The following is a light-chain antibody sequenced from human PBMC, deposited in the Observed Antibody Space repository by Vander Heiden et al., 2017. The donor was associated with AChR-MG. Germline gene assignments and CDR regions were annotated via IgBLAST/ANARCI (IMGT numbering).Light chain of an antibody. CDR3: QHDNGYPYT. J-gene: IGKJ2*01. CDR1: QSISSW. CDR2: KAS. Sequence: DIQMTQSPSTLSASVGDRVTITCRASQSISSWLAWYQQKPGKAPNLLIYKASSLDSGVPSRFSGSGSGTEFTLTVSSLQPDDFATYYCQHDNGYPYTFGQGTKLEIK. V-gene: IGKV1-5*03.